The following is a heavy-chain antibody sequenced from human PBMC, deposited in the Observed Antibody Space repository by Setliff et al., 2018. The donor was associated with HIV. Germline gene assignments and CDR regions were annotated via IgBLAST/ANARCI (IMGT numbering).Heavy chain of an antibody. V-gene: IGHV1-18*01. CDR1: NYTLINYG. J-gene: IGHJ6*03. CDR2: IGSYSGYT. CDR3: AREGKFRYYYYMDV. D-gene: IGHD3-10*01. Sequence: ASVKVSCKASNYTLINYGVSWVRQAPGQGLEWMGWIGSYSGYTIYAQKFQDRLTMTTDTSTSTAYMELSSLRSEDTAVYYCAREGKFRYYYYMDVWGKGTTVTVSS.